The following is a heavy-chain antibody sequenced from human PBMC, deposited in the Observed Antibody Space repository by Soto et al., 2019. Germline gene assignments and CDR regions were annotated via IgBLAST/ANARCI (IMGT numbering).Heavy chain of an antibody. D-gene: IGHD1-26*01. CDR3: ARVYSGSYSDC. CDR1: GGSIRSNNW. V-gene: IGHV4-4*02. J-gene: IGHJ4*02. Sequence: QVQLQESGPGLVKPSGTLSLTCAVSGGSIRSNNWWSWVRQPPGKGLEWIGEIFHGGSTYYNPSLKTRVTISVDKSKNQFPLKLSSVTAADTAVYYCARVYSGSYSDCWGQGTLVTVSS. CDR2: IFHGGST.